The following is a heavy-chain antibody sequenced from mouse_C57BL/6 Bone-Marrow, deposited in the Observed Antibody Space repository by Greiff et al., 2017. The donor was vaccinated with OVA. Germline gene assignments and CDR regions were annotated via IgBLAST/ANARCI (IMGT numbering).Heavy chain of an antibody. CDR3: TTEYYGSSLWYFDV. V-gene: IGHV1-15*01. CDR2: IDPETGGT. Sequence: VQLVESGAELVRPGASVTLSCKASGYTFTDYEMHWVKQTPVHGLEWIGAIDPETGGTAYNQKFKGKAILTADKSSSTAYMELRSLTSEDSAVYYCTTEYYGSSLWYFDVWGTGTTVTVSS. D-gene: IGHD1-1*01. J-gene: IGHJ1*03. CDR1: GYTFTDYE.